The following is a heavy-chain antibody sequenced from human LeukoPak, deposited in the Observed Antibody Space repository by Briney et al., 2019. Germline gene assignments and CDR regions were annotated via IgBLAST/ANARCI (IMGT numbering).Heavy chain of an antibody. Sequence: SETLSLTCAVSGDSISSKNWWNWVRQPPGKGLEWSGEIYHGGNTNYNPSLKSRVTISVDKSKNQFSLILSSVTAADTAVYYCARDRENNKSWSFDYWGQGTLVTVSS. CDR2: IYHGGNT. D-gene: IGHD1/OR15-1a*01. J-gene: IGHJ4*02. CDR3: ARDRENNKSWSFDY. V-gene: IGHV4-4*02. CDR1: GDSISSKNW.